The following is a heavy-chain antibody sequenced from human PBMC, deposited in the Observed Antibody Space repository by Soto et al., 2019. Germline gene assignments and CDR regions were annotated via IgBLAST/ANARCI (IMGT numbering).Heavy chain of an antibody. J-gene: IGHJ4*02. V-gene: IGHV3-7*01. D-gene: IGHD1-26*01. CDR1: GFTFSSFW. CDR2: IKQDGSEK. CDR3: VRDRSGSYLEGSDY. Sequence: GGSLRLSCAASGFTFSSFWMTWVRQAPGKGLEWVANIKQDGSEKYYVDSVKGRFTISRDNARNSLFLEMKSLRSEDTAVYSCVRDRSGSYLEGSDYWGQGTLVTVSS.